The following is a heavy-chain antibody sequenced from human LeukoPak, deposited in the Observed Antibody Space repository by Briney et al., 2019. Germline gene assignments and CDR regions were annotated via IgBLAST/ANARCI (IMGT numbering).Heavy chain of an antibody. D-gene: IGHD3-16*01. V-gene: IGHV3-48*04. CDR1: GFTFSSYS. CDR2: ISRSSSTI. J-gene: IGHJ4*02. CDR3: ARGLMITFGGVNKYYFDY. Sequence: GGSLRLSCAASGFTFSSYSMNWVRQAPGKGLEWVSYISRSSSTIYYADSVKGRFTISRDNAKNSLYLQMNSLRAEDTAVYYCARGLMITFGGVNKYYFDYWGQGTLVTVSS.